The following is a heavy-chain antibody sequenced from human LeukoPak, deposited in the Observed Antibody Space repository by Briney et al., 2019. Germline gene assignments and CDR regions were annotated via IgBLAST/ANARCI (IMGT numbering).Heavy chain of an antibody. CDR1: GGSINTSDYY. D-gene: IGHD2-15*01. J-gene: IGHJ4*02. Sequence: SQTLSLTCTVSGGSINTSDYYWSWIRQPPGKGLEWIGYIFYSGNTYYNPSLKSRLIISIDTSKNQFSLRLSSVTAADTAVYYCARQGYCSGASCYSEVPFDYWGQGTLVTVSS. V-gene: IGHV4-30-4*08. CDR3: ARQGYCSGASCYSEVPFDY. CDR2: IFYSGNT.